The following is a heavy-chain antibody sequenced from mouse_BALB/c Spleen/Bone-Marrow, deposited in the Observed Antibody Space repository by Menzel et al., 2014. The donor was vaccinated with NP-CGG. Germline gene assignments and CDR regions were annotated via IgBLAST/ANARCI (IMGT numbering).Heavy chain of an antibody. V-gene: IGHV7-3*02. CDR3: AGRGVGRGWNFDV. J-gene: IGHJ1*01. CDR1: GFTFTDYY. D-gene: IGHD4-1*01. CDR2: IRNKANGYTT. Sequence: DVKLVESGGGLVQPGGSLRLSCATSGFTFTDYYMSWVRQPPGKALEWLGFIRNKANGYTTEYSASVKGRFTISRDNSQSIFYLQMNTLRAEDSATYYCAGRGVGRGWNFDVWGAGTTVTVSS.